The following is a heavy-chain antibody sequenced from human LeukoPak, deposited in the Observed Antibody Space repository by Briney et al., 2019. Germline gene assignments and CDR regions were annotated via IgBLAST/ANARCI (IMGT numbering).Heavy chain of an antibody. CDR3: ARVTDYYDPGAFDV. Sequence: SETLSLTCSVSGGSISSGGYYWSWIRQLPGQGLEWIGYIYYSGTAYYNPSLKSRITISVDTSKNQFSLRLFSVTAADTAVYYCARVTDYYDPGAFDVWGQGTTVTVSS. J-gene: IGHJ3*01. CDR2: IYYSGTA. V-gene: IGHV4-31*03. CDR1: GGSISSGGYY. D-gene: IGHD3-22*01.